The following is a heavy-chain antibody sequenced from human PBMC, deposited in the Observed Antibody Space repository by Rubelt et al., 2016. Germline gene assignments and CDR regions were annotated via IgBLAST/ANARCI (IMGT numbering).Heavy chain of an antibody. Sequence: GSGGGLVQPGGSLRLSCAVSGFSFSTYWMRWVRQAPGKGLVWVSHINTDGKSTNYADSVKGRFTISRDNAKNTLSLQMNSLRAEDTAVYYCVKELGHYFGLDVWGQGTTVSVAS. CDR2: INTDGKST. D-gene: IGHD7-27*01. CDR1: GFSFSTYW. J-gene: IGHJ6*02. V-gene: IGHV3-74*01. CDR3: VKELGHYFGLDV.